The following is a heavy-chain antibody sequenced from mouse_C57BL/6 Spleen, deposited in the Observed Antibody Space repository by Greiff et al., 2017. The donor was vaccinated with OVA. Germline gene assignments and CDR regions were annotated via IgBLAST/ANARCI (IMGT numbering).Heavy chain of an antibody. CDR2: ISYSGST. CDR1: GYSITSGYD. Sequence: EVQLKESGPGMVKPSQSLSLTCTVTGYSITSGYDWHWIRHFPGNKLEWMGYISYSGSTNYNPSLKSRISITHDTSKNHFFLKLNSVTTEDTATYYCARDLLLGAMDYWGQGTSVTVSS. V-gene: IGHV3-1*01. D-gene: IGHD2-10*01. CDR3: ARDLLLGAMDY. J-gene: IGHJ4*01.